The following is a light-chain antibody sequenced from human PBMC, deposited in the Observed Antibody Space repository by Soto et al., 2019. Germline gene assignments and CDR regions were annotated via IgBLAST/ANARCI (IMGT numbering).Light chain of an antibody. CDR3: GTWDTSLPACV. J-gene: IGLJ1*01. V-gene: IGLV1-51*01. CDR2: DDN. CDR1: ASNIGNNS. Sequence: QSLVTQPPSVSSAPGQRVTISCSGSASNIGNNSVSWYQHLPGAAPKLLIYDDNNRPSGIPDRFSGSKSGTSATLGITGLQTGDEADYYCGTWDTSLPACVFGPGTKVTVL.